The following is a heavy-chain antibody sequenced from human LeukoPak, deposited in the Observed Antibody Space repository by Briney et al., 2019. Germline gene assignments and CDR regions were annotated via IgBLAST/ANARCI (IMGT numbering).Heavy chain of an antibody. CDR2: ISGSGGST. V-gene: IGHV3-23*01. Sequence: GGSLTLSCAASGFTFSTYAMSWVRQAPGKGLERVSGISGSGGSTTHADSVKDRFTISRDNSKNTLYLQMNSLRAEDTALYYCAKDMYSGSNYFFDSWGQGTLVTVSS. CDR1: GFTFSTYA. D-gene: IGHD6-25*01. CDR3: AKDMYSGSNYFFDS. J-gene: IGHJ4*02.